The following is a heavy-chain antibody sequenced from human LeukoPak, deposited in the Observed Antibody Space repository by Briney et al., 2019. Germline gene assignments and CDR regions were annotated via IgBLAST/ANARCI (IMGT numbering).Heavy chain of an antibody. CDR1: GYTFTGYY. D-gene: IGHD3-22*01. Sequence: ASVKVSCKASGYTFTGYYMHWVRQAPGQGLEWMGWINPNSGGTNYAQNLQGRVTMTTDTSTSTAYMELRSLRSDDTAVYYCARPIDSSAAFDIWGQGTMVTVSS. CDR2: INPNSGGT. V-gene: IGHV1-2*02. J-gene: IGHJ3*02. CDR3: ARPIDSSAAFDI.